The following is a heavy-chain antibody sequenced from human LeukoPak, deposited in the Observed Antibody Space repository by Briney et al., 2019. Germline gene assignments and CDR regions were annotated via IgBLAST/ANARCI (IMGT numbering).Heavy chain of an antibody. CDR3: ARGYCSGGSCQYYFDY. J-gene: IGHJ4*02. CDR1: GFTFSSYS. CDR2: ISSSSSYI. Sequence: GGSLRLSCAASGFTFSSYSMNRVRQAPGKGLEWVSSISSSSSYIYYADSVKGRFTISRDNAKNSLYLQMNSLRAEDTAVYYCARGYCSGGSCQYYFDYWGQGTLVTVSS. V-gene: IGHV3-21*01. D-gene: IGHD2-15*01.